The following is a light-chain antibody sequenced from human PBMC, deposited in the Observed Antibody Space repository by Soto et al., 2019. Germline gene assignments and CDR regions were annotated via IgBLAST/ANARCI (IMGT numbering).Light chain of an antibody. J-gene: IGKJ4*01. CDR1: QGISY. Sequence: DIQLTQSPSFLSASVGDRVTITCRASQGISYLAWYQQKPGKAPKLLIYAASTLQSGVPSRFSGSGSGTEFTLTISGLQPEDFATYYCQQLNNYPLTFGGGTKVEI. CDR3: QQLNNYPLT. CDR2: AAS. V-gene: IGKV1-9*01.